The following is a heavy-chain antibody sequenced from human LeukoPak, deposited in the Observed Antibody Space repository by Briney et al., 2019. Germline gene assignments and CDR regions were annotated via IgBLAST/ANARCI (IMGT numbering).Heavy chain of an antibody. Sequence: GGSLRLSCAASGLTFRSYGMHWVRQAPGKGLEWMAVIWSDGSTKYYADSVKGRFTISRDNSKNTLYLQMNSLRAEDTAVYYCASDILTSRCFDYWGQGTLVTVSS. D-gene: IGHD3-9*01. CDR1: GLTFRSYG. V-gene: IGHV3-33*01. J-gene: IGHJ4*02. CDR3: ASDILTSRCFDY. CDR2: IWSDGSTK.